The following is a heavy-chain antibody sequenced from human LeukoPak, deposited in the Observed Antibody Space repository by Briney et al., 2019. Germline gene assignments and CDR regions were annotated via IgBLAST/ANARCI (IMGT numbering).Heavy chain of an antibody. CDR2: IYHSGST. J-gene: IGHJ6*04. Sequence: SETLSLTCAVSGYSISSGYYWGWIRQPPGKGLERIGSIYHSGSTYYHPSLKSRVIISVETSKNQFSLKLSSVTAADTAVYYCGRERGTGYYYYYGMDVWGKGTTVTVSS. CDR3: GRERGTGYYYYYGMDV. CDR1: GYSISSGYY. V-gene: IGHV4-38-2*02. D-gene: IGHD1-14*01.